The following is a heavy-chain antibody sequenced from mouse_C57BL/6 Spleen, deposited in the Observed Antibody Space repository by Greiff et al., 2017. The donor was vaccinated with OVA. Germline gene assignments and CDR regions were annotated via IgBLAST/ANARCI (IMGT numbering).Heavy chain of an antibody. D-gene: IGHD2-4*01. V-gene: IGHV1-18*01. Sequence: EVQLQQSGPELVKPGASVKISCKASGYPFTDYNLHWVKQSPGTSLEWICDINPNNGGTIYNQKFKGKATLTVDTSSSTAYMQLRSLTSEDTAVYYCARRGVYYDYDEYYCDYWGQGTTLTVSS. J-gene: IGHJ2*01. CDR1: GYPFTDYN. CDR2: INPNNGGT. CDR3: ARRGVYYDYDEYYCDY.